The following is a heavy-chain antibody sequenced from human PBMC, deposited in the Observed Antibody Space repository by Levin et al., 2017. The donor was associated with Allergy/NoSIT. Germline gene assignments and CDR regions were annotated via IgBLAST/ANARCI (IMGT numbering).Heavy chain of an antibody. CDR2: IYYSGST. CDR1: GGSISSGGYY. V-gene: IGHV4-31*03. Sequence: SETLSLTCTVSGGSISSGGYYWSWIRQHPGKGLEWIGYIYYSGSTYYNPSLKSRVTISVDTSKNQFSLKLSSVTAADTAVYYCAREPYDFWSGYYFDYWGQGTLVTVSS. CDR3: AREPYDFWSGYYFDY. J-gene: IGHJ4*02. D-gene: IGHD3-3*01.